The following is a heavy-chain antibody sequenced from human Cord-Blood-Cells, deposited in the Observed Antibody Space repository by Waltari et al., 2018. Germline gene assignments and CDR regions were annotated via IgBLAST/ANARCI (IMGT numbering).Heavy chain of an antibody. CDR1: GYTLTELS. Sequence: QVQLVQSGDGVKKPGTSVKVSGKVSGYTLTELSMHWVRPAHGPGPEWMGGVDPEDGETIYAQKFQGRVTMTEDTSTDTAYMELSSLRSEDTAVYYCATAYDSSGYYYIRDAFDIWGQGTMVTVSS. V-gene: IGHV1-24*01. CDR2: VDPEDGET. D-gene: IGHD3-22*01. J-gene: IGHJ3*02. CDR3: ATAYDSSGYYYIRDAFDI.